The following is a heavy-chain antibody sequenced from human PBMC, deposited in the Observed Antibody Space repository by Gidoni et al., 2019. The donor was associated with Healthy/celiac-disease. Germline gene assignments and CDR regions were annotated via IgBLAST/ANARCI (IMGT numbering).Heavy chain of an antibody. D-gene: IGHD1-26*01. CDR2: ISGSGGST. J-gene: IGHJ6*02. V-gene: IGHV3-23*01. CDR1: GFTFSSYA. Sequence: EVQLLESGGGLVQPGGSLRLSCAASGFTFSSYAMSWVRQAPGKGLGWVSAISGSGGSTYYADSVKGRFTISRDNSKNTLYLQMNSLRAEDTAVYYCAKDLEVGATPYYYGMDVWGQGTTVTVSS. CDR3: AKDLEVGATPYYYGMDV.